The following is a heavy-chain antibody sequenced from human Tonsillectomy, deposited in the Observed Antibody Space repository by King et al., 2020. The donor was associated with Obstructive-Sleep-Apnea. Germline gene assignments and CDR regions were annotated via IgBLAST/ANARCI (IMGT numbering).Heavy chain of an antibody. Sequence: VQLVESGGGLVQPGGSLRLSCAASGSTFGSYWMTWVRQAPGRGLEGVANIRQDESQKIMGDLLNGQFTIPRDNAKNSLYWQMNSLRADDTAVYYCARDRSYETTGYYYDVFDMWGQGTMVTVSS. V-gene: IGHV3-7*03. J-gene: IGHJ3*02. CDR1: GSTFGSYW. CDR3: ARDRSYETTGYYYDVFDM. D-gene: IGHD3-22*01. CDR2: IRQDESQK.